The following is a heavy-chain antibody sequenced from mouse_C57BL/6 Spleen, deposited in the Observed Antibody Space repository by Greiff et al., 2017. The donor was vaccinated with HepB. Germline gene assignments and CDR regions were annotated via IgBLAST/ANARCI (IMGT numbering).Heavy chain of an antibody. Sequence: QVQLKQSGAELARPGASVKLSCKASGYTFTSYGISWVKQRTGQGLEWIGEIYPRSGNTYYNEKFKGKATLTADKSSSTAYMELRSLTSEDSAVYFCARSEDYDAAWFAYWGQGTLVTVSA. D-gene: IGHD2-4*01. J-gene: IGHJ3*01. CDR3: ARSEDYDAAWFAY. V-gene: IGHV1-81*01. CDR2: IYPRSGNT. CDR1: GYTFTSYG.